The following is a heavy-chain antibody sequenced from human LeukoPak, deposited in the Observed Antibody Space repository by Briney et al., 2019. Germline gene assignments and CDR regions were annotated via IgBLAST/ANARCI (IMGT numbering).Heavy chain of an antibody. CDR1: GGSFSGYY. CDR2: INHSGST. V-gene: IGHV4-34*01. D-gene: IGHD6-19*01. Sequence: SETLSLTCAIYGGSFSGYYWSWIRQPPGAGLEWIGEINHSGSTNYNPSLKSRVTISIDTSKNQFSLRLSSVTAADTAMYYRARLLRQWLVFDAFDIWGQGTMVTVSS. CDR3: ARLLRQWLVFDAFDI. J-gene: IGHJ3*02.